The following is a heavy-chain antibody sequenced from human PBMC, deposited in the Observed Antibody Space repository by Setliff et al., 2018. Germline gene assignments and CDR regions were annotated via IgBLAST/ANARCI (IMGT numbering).Heavy chain of an antibody. Sequence: GGSLRLSCAASGFAFSTYGMHWVRQAPGKGLEWVAFISYEGIDKYYADSVKGRFTVSRDNSKNTLYLQMNSLRAEDTAFYYCARGRHHDTLSGYIDFLGQGTLVTVSS. V-gene: IGHV3-30*19. J-gene: IGHJ4*02. D-gene: IGHD3-9*01. CDR1: GFAFSTYG. CDR3: ARGRHHDTLSGYIDF. CDR2: ISYEGIDK.